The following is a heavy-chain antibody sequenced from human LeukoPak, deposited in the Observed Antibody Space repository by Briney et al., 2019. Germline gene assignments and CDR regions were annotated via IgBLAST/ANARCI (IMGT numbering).Heavy chain of an antibody. CDR1: GDSISSGLYY. J-gene: IGHJ4*02. V-gene: IGHV4-39*01. CDR3: ARPGLDYYDSSGYGFDY. D-gene: IGHD3-22*01. Sequence: SETLSLTCTVSGDSISSGLYYWGWIRRTPGKGLEWIGSIYYSGNTYYNPSLKSRVSISIDTSNNQFSLRLTSVTAADTAVYYCARPGLDYYDSSGYGFDYWGQGTLVTVSS. CDR2: IYYSGNT.